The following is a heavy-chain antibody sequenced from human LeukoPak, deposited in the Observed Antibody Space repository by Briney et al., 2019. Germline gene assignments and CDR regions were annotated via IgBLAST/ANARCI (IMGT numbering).Heavy chain of an antibody. CDR2: IIPIFGTA. CDR1: GGTFSSYA. J-gene: IGHJ4*02. Sequence: ASVKVSCKASGGTFSSYAISWVRQAPGQGLEWMGGIIPIFGTANYAQKFQGRVTMSTDTSTGTAYLDVRSLTSDDTAVYYCARDHSNWNYAPDFWGQGTLVIVSS. CDR3: ARDHSNWNYAPDF. D-gene: IGHD1-7*01. V-gene: IGHV1-69*05.